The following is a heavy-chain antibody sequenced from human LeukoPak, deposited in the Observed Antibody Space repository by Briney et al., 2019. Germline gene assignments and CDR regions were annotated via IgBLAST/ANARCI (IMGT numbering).Heavy chain of an antibody. J-gene: IGHJ3*02. CDR1: GFTVSSNY. D-gene: IGHD3-10*01. CDR2: IKQDGSEK. Sequence: GGSLRLSCAASGFTVSSNYMSWVRQAPGKGLEWVANIKQDGSEKYYVDSVKGRFTISRDNAKNSLYLQMNSLRAEDTAVYYCARVGYYGSGSYYLDAFDIWGQGTMVTVSS. CDR3: ARVGYYGSGSYYLDAFDI. V-gene: IGHV3-7*01.